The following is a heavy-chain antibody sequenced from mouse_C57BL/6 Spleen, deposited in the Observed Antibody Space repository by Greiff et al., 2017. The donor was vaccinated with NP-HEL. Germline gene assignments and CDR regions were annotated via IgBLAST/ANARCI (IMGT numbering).Heavy chain of an antibody. CDR3: ARRAYPYYYAMDY. Sequence: VQLQQPGAELVKPGASVKMFCKASGYTFTSYRITWVKQRPGQGLEWIGDIYPGSGSTKYNEKFKSKATLTVDTSSSTAYMQLSSLTSEDSSVYYCARRAYPYYYAMDYWGQGTSVTVSS. J-gene: IGHJ4*01. CDR2: IYPGSGST. CDR1: GYTFTSYR. V-gene: IGHV1-55*01. D-gene: IGHD3-3*01.